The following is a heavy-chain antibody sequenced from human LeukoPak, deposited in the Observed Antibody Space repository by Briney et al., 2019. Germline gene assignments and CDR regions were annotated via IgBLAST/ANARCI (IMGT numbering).Heavy chain of an antibody. V-gene: IGHV3-7*03. CDR2: IKQDGSEK. J-gene: IGHJ6*02. Sequence: PGGSLRLSCAASGFTFSSYWMSWVRQAPGKGLEWVANIKQDGSEKYYVDSVKGRFTISRDNAKNSLYLQMNSLRAEDTAVYYCARDLSDYDFWSGYYYYYGMDVWGQGTTVTVSS. CDR1: GFTFSSYW. D-gene: IGHD3-3*01. CDR3: ARDLSDYDFWSGYYYYYGMDV.